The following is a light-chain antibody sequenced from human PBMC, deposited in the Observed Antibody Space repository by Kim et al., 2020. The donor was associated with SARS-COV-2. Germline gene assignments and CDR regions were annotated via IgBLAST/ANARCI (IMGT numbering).Light chain of an antibody. Sequence: SYELTQPPSVSVAPGRTATITCGGDIIGRDSVHWYQQKPGRAPVLVIYYDSDRPSGIPERFSGSNSGNTATLTISRVEAGDEADYYCQVWDRSGDHVVFG. J-gene: IGLJ2*01. CDR1: IIGRDS. CDR2: YDS. CDR3: QVWDRSGDHVV. V-gene: IGLV3-21*04.